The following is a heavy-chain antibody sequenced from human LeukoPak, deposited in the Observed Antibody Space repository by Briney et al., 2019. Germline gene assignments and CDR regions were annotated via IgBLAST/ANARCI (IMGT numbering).Heavy chain of an antibody. D-gene: IGHD3-22*01. Sequence: SETLSLTCTVSGYSISSGYYWGWIRQPPGKGLEWIGSIYHSGSTYYNPSLKSRVTISVDTSKNQFSLKLSSVTAADTAVYYCARERAEGYYDSSGYFWGQGTLVTVSS. V-gene: IGHV4-38-2*02. J-gene: IGHJ4*02. CDR3: ARERAEGYYDSSGYF. CDR2: IYHSGST. CDR1: GYSISSGYY.